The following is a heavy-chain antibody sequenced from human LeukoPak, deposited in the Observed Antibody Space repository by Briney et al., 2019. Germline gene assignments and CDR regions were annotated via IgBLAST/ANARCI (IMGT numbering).Heavy chain of an antibody. CDR1: GFTFSSYA. V-gene: IGHV3-64D*06. CDR3: VRGGWIQRWSPWFLH. D-gene: IGHD5-18*01. CDR2: ISSNGGST. J-gene: IGHJ4*02. Sequence: GGSLRLSCSASGFTFSSYAMHWVRQAPGKGLEYVSAISSNGGSTYYADSVKGRFTISRDNSKNTLYLQMSSLRAEDTAVYYCVRGGWIQRWSPWFLHWGQGTLVTVSS.